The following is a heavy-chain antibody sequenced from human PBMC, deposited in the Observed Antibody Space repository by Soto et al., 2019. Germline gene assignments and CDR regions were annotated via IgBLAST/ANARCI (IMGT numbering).Heavy chain of an antibody. CDR2: MNPNSGNT. D-gene: IGHD3-3*01. J-gene: IGHJ6*03. CDR3: ARVGSTIFGVVILYYYMDV. CDR1: GYTFTSYD. Sequence: VASVKVSCKASGYTFTSYDINWVRQATGQGLEWMGWMNPNSGNTGYAQKFQGRVTMTRNTSISTAYMELSSLRSEDTAVYYCARVGSTIFGVVILYYYMDVWGKGTTVTVSS. V-gene: IGHV1-8*01.